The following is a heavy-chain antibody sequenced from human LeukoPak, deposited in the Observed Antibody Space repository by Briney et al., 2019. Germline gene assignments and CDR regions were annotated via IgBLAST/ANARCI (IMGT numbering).Heavy chain of an antibody. CDR2: IYYSGAT. V-gene: IGHV4-59*01. CDR3: ARGGGGEYSSGWYDY. CDR1: GCSISSYY. J-gene: IGHJ4*02. Sequence: PSETLSLTCTVSGCSISSYYWSWIRQPPGKGLEWVGSIYYSGATNYNPPLKSRVTISVATYKDQFSLNLSSVTAEDTAVYYCARGGGGEYSSGWYDYWGQGTLVTVSS. D-gene: IGHD6-19*01.